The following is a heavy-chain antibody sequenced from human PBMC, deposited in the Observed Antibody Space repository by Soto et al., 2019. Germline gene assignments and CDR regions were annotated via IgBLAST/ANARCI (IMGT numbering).Heavy chain of an antibody. J-gene: IGHJ3*02. CDR3: AKDPGYSYGPNYEAFDI. CDR2: IYSGGST. Sequence: GGSLRLSCAASGFTVSSNYMSWVRQAPGKGLEWVSVIYSGGSTYYADSVKGRFTISRDNSKNTLYLQMNSLRAEDTAVYYCAKDPGYSYGPNYEAFDIWGQGTMVTVS. V-gene: IGHV3-66*01. CDR1: GFTVSSNY. D-gene: IGHD5-18*01.